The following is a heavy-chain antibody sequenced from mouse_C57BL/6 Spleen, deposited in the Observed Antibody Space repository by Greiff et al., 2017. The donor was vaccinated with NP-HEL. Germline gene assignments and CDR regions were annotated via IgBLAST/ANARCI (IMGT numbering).Heavy chain of an antibody. J-gene: IGHJ1*03. D-gene: IGHD2-1*01. CDR1: GFTFSDYG. CDR2: ISSGSSTI. V-gene: IGHV5-17*01. CDR3: ARNYGNYLYWYFDV. Sequence: EVKVVESGGGLVKPGGSLKLSCAASGFTFSDYGMHWVRQAPEKGLEWVAYISSGSSTIYYADTVKGRFTISRDNAKNTLFLQMTSLRSEDTAMYYCARNYGNYLYWYFDVWGTGTTVTVSS.